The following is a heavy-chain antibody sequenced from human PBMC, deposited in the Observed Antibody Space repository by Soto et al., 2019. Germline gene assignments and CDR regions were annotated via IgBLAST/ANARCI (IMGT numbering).Heavy chain of an antibody. D-gene: IGHD3-22*01. Sequence: SQTLSLTCAISGDSVSSNSAAWNWIRQSPSRGLEWLGRTYYRSKWFNDYAVSVKSRITINPDTSKNQFSLQLSSVTPEDTAVYYCARARTYYDSSGYYDSWGQGIPVTVYS. CDR2: TYYRSKWFN. CDR1: GDSVSSNSAA. CDR3: ARARTYYDSSGYYDS. V-gene: IGHV6-1*01. J-gene: IGHJ4*02.